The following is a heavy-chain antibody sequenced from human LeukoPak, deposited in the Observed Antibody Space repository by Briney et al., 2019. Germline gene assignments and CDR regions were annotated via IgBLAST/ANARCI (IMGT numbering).Heavy chain of an antibody. CDR1: GFTFSSYG. CDR3: AKDGFRDYDSSGYDY. CDR2: ISGSGGST. J-gene: IGHJ4*02. D-gene: IGHD3-22*01. Sequence: PGGSLRLSCAASGFTFSSYGMSWVRQAPGKGLEWVSAISGSGGSTYYADSVKGRFTISRDNSKNTLYLQMNSLRAEDTAVYYCAKDGFRDYDSSGYDYWGQGTLVTVSS. V-gene: IGHV3-23*01.